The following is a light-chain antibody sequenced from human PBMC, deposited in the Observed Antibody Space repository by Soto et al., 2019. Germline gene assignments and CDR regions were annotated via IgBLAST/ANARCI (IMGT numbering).Light chain of an antibody. J-gene: IGKJ5*01. V-gene: IGKV3-20*01. CDR3: QQYCTLIT. CDR2: GSF. CDR1: QSLSSSY. Sequence: EIVVTQSPGTLSLSPGERATLSCRASQSLSSSYLAWYQQKPGQAPRLLIYGSFSRATGIPDRFSGSGSGTDFTLTISRLEPEDSAVYYCQQYCTLITFGQGTRLEIK.